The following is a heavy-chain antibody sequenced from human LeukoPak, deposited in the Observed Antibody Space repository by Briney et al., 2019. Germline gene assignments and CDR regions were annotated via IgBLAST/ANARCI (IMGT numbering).Heavy chain of an antibody. CDR2: ISSTSSYI. CDR3: ARDGGERSCSSTRCYKDRFDP. Sequence: GSLRLSCAASGFTFSSYTMNWVRQAPGKGLEWVSSISSTSSYIYYADSVKGRFTISRGNAKNSLYLQVNSLRAEDTAVYYCARDGGERSCSSTRCYKDRFDPWGQGTMVTVSS. V-gene: IGHV3-21*01. D-gene: IGHD2-2*02. J-gene: IGHJ5*02. CDR1: GFTFSSYT.